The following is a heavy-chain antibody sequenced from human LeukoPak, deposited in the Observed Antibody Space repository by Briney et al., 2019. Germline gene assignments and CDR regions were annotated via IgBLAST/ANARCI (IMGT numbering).Heavy chain of an antibody. CDR1: GGTFSSYA. J-gene: IGHJ4*02. CDR3: AGGWYDYVWGSFYYFDY. Sequence: SVKVSCKASGGTFSSYAISWVRQAPGQGLEWMGGIIPIFGTANYAQKFQGRVTITADESTSTAYMELSSLRSEDTAVYYCAGGWYDYVWGSFYYFDYWGQGTLVTVSS. D-gene: IGHD3-16*01. V-gene: IGHV1-69*13. CDR2: IIPIFGTA.